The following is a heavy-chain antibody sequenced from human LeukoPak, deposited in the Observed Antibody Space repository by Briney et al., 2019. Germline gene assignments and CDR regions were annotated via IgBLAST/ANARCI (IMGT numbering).Heavy chain of an antibody. Sequence: GGSLRLSCAASGFPFSSYSMTWVRQAPGKGLEWVANIKPDGTTKFYVDSVKGRFTISRDNALNSLYLQMSSLRAEDTAIYYCARSIPYGTTWYGRSDYWGQGTLVTVSS. CDR3: ARSIPYGTTWYGRSDY. V-gene: IGHV3-7*03. CDR2: IKPDGTTK. J-gene: IGHJ4*02. CDR1: GFPFSSYS. D-gene: IGHD6-13*01.